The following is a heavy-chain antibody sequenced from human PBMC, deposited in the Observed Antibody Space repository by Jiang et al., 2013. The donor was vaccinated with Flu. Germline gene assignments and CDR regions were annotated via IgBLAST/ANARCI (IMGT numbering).Heavy chain of an antibody. D-gene: IGHD3-10*01. Sequence: GPGLVKPSETLSLTCAVSGASISDYNWSWIRQPAGKGLEWIGRMHPSGSTDYNPSLKSRVTMSADTSKNQFSLQLSSMTAADTAMYYCARAPGGGMDVWGQGTTVTVSS. CDR2: MHPSGST. V-gene: IGHV4-4*07. J-gene: IGHJ6*02. CDR3: ARAPGGGMDV. CDR1: GASISDYN.